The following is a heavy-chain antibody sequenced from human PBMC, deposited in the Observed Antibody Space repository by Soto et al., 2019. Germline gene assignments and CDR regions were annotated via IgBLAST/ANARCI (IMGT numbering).Heavy chain of an antibody. V-gene: IGHV4-59*08. CDR3: ARYGKDYYGSGAGSTHYYYYMDV. CDR2: IYYSGST. CDR1: GGSISSYY. J-gene: IGHJ6*03. D-gene: IGHD3-10*01. Sequence: QVQLQESGPGLVKPSETLSLTCTVSGGSISSYYWSWIRQPPGKGLEWIGYIYYSGSTNYNPSLKSRVTISVDTSKNQFSLKLSSVTAADTAVYYCARYGKDYYGSGAGSTHYYYYMDVWGKGTTVTVSS.